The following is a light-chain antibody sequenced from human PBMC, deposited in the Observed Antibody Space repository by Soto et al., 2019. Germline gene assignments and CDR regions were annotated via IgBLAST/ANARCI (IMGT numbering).Light chain of an antibody. CDR3: QSYDSRLSGSV. V-gene: IGLV1-40*01. J-gene: IGLJ2*01. CDR2: GNS. CDR1: SSNIGAGYD. Sequence: QSVLTQPPSVSGAPGQRVTISCTGSSSNIGAGYDVHWYQHLPGTVPKVLIYGNSNRPSGVPDRFSGSKSGTSASLAITGLQAGDEADYYCQSYDSRLSGSVFGGGTKVTVL.